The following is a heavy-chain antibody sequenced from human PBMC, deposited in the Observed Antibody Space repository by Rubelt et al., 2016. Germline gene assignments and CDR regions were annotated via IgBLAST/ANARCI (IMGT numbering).Heavy chain of an antibody. CDR2: ISYDGSNK. D-gene: IGHD4-23*01. CDR3: ARFEEGGNSHDRYYYGMDV. V-gene: IGHV3-30*04. J-gene: IGHJ6*02. Sequence: GRSLRLSCAASGFTFSSYAMHWVRQAPGKGLEWVAVISYDGSNKYYADSVKGRFTISRDNSKNTLYLQMNSLRAEDTAVYYCARFEEGGNSHDRYYYGMDVWGQGTTVTVSS. CDR1: GFTFSSYA.